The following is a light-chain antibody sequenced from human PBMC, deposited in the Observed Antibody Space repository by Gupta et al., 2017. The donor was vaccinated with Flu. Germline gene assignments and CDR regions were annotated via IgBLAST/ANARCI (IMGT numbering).Light chain of an antibody. CDR1: QGLVYSDGNTY. CDR2: LVS. V-gene: IGKV2-30*01. J-gene: IGKJ1*01. CDR3: MQGAHCPWT. Sequence: VPLVQPASISCRSSQGLVYSDGNTYLHWFQQRPGQSPRRLIHLVSYRDSGVPDRFSGSGSGTYFTLKISRVEADDVGVYYCMQGAHCPWTFGQGTKVEIK.